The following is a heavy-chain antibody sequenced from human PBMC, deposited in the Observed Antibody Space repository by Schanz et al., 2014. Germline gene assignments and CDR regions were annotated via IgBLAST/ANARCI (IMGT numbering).Heavy chain of an antibody. D-gene: IGHD3-22*01. J-gene: IGHJ5*02. CDR2: ISYSGNT. CDR1: GTSITSSTYY. CDR3: ARPSSVVGITGWFDT. V-gene: IGHV4-39*01. Sequence: QLQLRESGPGLVKPSETLSLICSVSGTSITSSTYYWGWIRQPPGKGPEWIGSISYSGNTYYTPPLKSRVTISLDPSKNQFSLKLTSGTAADTAVYYCARPSSVVGITGWFDTWGQGTLVTVSS.